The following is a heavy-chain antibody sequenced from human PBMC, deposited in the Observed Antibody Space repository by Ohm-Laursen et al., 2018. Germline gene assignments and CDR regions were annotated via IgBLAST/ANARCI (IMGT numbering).Heavy chain of an antibody. J-gene: IGHJ4*02. Sequence: ESLRISCNGSGYSFTNYWIGWVRQMPGKGLEWMGIIYPGDSDTRYSPSFQGQVTISADKSISTAYLQWSSLKASDTAMYYCARQEVSSTGWPYYFDYWGQGTLVTVSS. CDR1: GYSFTNYW. CDR2: IYPGDSDT. D-gene: IGHD6-19*01. CDR3: ARQEVSSTGWPYYFDY. V-gene: IGHV5-51*01.